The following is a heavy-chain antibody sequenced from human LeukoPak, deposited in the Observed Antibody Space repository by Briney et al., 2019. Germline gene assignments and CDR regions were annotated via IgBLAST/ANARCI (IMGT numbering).Heavy chain of an antibody. V-gene: IGHV5-51*01. CDR3: ARRRGKNFDY. CDR1: GYTFTSYW. CDR2: IYPGDSDT. D-gene: IGHD2/OR15-2a*01. J-gene: IGHJ4*02. Sequence: GESLEISCKGSGYTFTSYWIGWGGQMPGKGLEGMGIIYPGDSDTRYSPSFQGQATISADKSINTAYLQWSSLEASDTAMYYCARRRGKNFDYWGQGTLVTVSS.